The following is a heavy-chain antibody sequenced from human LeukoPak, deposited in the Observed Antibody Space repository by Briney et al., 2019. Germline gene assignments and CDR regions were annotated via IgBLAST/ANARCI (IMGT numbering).Heavy chain of an antibody. V-gene: IGHV1-69*13. CDR3: ARAPYYYDSSGYGNFDY. J-gene: IGHJ4*02. CDR2: IIPIFGTA. CDR1: GGTFSSYA. D-gene: IGHD3-22*01. Sequence: ASVKVSCKASGGTFSSYAVSWVRQAPGQGLEWMGGIIPIFGTANYAQKFQGRVTITADESTSTAYMELSSLRSEDTAVYYCARAPYYYDSSGYGNFDYWGQGTLVTVSS.